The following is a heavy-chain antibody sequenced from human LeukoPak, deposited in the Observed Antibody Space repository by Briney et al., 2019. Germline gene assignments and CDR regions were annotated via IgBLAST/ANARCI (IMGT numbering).Heavy chain of an antibody. CDR3: ARGRGTSVYFDF. Sequence: GGSLRLSCAASGFTVSSNYMSWVRQAPGKGLEWVSGISWNSGSIGYADSVKGRFTISRDSATNSVSLQMDSLRPEDTAVYYCARGRGTSVYFDFWGQGTLVTVSS. J-gene: IGHJ4*02. CDR1: GFTVSSNY. V-gene: IGHV3-48*01. CDR2: ISWNSGSI. D-gene: IGHD3-16*01.